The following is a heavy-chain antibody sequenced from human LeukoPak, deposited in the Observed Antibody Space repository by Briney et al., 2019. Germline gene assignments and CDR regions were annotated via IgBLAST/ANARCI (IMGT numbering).Heavy chain of an antibody. CDR2: IYTSGST. J-gene: IGHJ2*01. CDR1: GGSISSYY. CDR3: ARDFKPYWYSPNWYFDL. Sequence: PSETLSLTCTVSGGSISSYYWSWIRQPAGKGLEWIGRIYTSGSTNYNPSLKSRVTMSVDTSKNQFSLKLSSVTAADTAVYYCARDFKPYWYSPNWYFDLWGRGTLVTVSS. V-gene: IGHV4-4*07. D-gene: IGHD1-1*01.